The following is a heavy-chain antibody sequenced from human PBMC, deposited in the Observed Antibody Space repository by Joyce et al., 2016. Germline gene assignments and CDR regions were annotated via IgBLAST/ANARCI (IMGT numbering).Heavy chain of an antibody. CDR2: IWDDGSNK. CDR3: ARENSDTSVYGGIAI. Sequence: AVIWDDGSNKYYADSVQGRFSISRDNSKNTVSLQMNSLRAEDTAVYYCARENSDTSVYGGIAIWGQGTMVTVSS. D-gene: IGHD3-22*01. V-gene: IGHV3-33*01. J-gene: IGHJ3*02.